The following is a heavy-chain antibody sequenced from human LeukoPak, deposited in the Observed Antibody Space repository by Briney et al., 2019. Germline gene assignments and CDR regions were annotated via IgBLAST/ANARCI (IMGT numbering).Heavy chain of an antibody. D-gene: IGHD4-17*01. CDR1: GYTFTSYG. Sequence: AASVKVSCKASGYTFTSYGISWVRQAPGQGLEWMGWISAYNGNTNYAQKLQGRVTMTTDTSTSTAYMELRSLRSDDTAVYYCARVTPTVTTSWGPYYYYYYMDVWGKGTTVTISS. V-gene: IGHV1-18*01. CDR2: ISAYNGNT. J-gene: IGHJ6*03. CDR3: ARVTPTVTTSWGPYYYYYYMDV.